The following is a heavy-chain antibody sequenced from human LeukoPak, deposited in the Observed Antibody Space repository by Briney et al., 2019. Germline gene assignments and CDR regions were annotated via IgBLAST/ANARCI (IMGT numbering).Heavy chain of an antibody. CDR2: IKQDGSEK. D-gene: IGHD4-17*01. V-gene: IGHV3-7*01. CDR1: GFTFSSYA. Sequence: PGGSLRLSCAASGFTFSSYAMHWVRQAPGKGLEWVANIKQDGSEKYYVDSVKGRFTISRDNTKNSLYLQMNSLRAEDTAVYYCARGGDYGDPPGAFDIWGQGTMVTVSS. CDR3: ARGGDYGDPPGAFDI. J-gene: IGHJ3*02.